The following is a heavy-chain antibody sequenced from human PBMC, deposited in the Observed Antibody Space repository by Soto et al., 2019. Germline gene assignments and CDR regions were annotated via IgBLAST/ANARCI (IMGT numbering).Heavy chain of an antibody. J-gene: IGHJ3*02. V-gene: IGHV3-30-3*01. D-gene: IGHD2-21*02. CDR3: ARGVIVVVTAPAFDI. Sequence: QVQLVESGGGVVQPGRSLRLSCAASGFTFSSYAMHWVRQAPGKGLEWVAVISYDGSNKYYADSVKGRFTISRDNSKNSLYLQMSSLRAEAMAVYYCARGVIVVVTAPAFDIWGQGTMVTVSS. CDR2: ISYDGSNK. CDR1: GFTFSSYA.